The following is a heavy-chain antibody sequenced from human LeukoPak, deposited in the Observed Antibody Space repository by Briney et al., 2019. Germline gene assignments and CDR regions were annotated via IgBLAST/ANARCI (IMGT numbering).Heavy chain of an antibody. CDR1: GFTFSSTG. D-gene: IGHD3-3*01. J-gene: IGHJ4*02. V-gene: IGHV3-30*04. Sequence: GSLRLSCVASGFTFSSTGLHLVRQAPGKGLEWVAMISPDGTRTFYTDYMKGRLTISRDNSNNTLYLKMNSLRVEDTALYYCATEGEEWTNFDYWGQGTLVIVSS. CDR3: ATEGEEWTNFDY. CDR2: ISPDGTRT.